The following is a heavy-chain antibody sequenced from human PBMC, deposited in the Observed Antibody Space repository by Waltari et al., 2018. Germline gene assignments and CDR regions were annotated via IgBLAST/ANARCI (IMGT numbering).Heavy chain of an antibody. J-gene: IGHJ6*02. CDR3: ARHTPRDGMDV. CDR2: MNPNRGNP. D-gene: IGHD5-18*01. V-gene: IGHV1-8*01. CDR1: GYTFTSYD. Sequence: QVQLVQSGAEVKRPGASVKVSCKASGYTFTSYDINWVRQATGQGLEWMGWMNPNRGNPGYAQQFQGRLTMNRNTSTSTAYKELSSLRSEDTAGDYCARHTPRDGMDVWGQGTTVTVSS.